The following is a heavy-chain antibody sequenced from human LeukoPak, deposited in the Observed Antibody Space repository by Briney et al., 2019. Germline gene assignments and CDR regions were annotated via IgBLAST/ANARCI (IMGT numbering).Heavy chain of an antibody. D-gene: IGHD1-26*01. CDR1: GFTFSSYE. J-gene: IGHJ4*02. V-gene: IGHV3-48*03. Sequence: GGSPRLSCAASGFTFSSYEMNWVRQAPGKGLEWVSYISSSGSTIYCADSVKGRFTISRDNAKNSLYLQMNSLRAEDTAVYYCARDGAQWELLPDYWGQGTLVTVSS. CDR3: ARDGAQWELLPDY. CDR2: ISSSGSTI.